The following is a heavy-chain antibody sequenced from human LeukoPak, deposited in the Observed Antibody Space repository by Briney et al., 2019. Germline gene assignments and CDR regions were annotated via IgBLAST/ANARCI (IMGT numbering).Heavy chain of an antibody. Sequence: GGSLRLSCAASGFSFSDHEMNWVRQAPGKGLEWISYLSSSGNAYYADSVKGRFTISRDNSKNSLYLQMTSLRADDTAVYYRASGRGSYSPDYWGQGTLVTVSS. J-gene: IGHJ4*02. CDR2: LSSSGNA. CDR1: GFSFSDHE. CDR3: ASGRGSYSPDY. D-gene: IGHD1-26*01. V-gene: IGHV3-48*03.